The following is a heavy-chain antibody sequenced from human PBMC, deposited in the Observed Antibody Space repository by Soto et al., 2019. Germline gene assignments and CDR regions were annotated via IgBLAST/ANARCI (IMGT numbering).Heavy chain of an antibody. D-gene: IGHD2-2*02. V-gene: IGHV4-4*07. CDR3: ARILPGDCSSTSCYTGRYDYYYGMDV. J-gene: IGHJ6*02. CDR1: GGSTSSYY. CDR2: IYTSGST. Sequence: SETLSLTCTVSGGSTSSYYWSWIRQPAGKGLGWIGRIYTSGSTNYNPSLTGRVTMSVDTSKNQFSMKLSSVTAADTAVYYCARILPGDCSSTSCYTGRYDYYYGMDVWGQGITVTISS.